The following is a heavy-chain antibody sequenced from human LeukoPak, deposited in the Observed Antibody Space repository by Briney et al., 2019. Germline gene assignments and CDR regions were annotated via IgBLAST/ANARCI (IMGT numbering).Heavy chain of an antibody. J-gene: IGHJ5*02. Sequence: ASVKVSCKASGYTFTSYGISWVRQAPGQGLEWMGWISAYNGNTNYAQKLQGRVTMTTDTSTSTAYMELRSLRSDDTAVYYCARDWGLGIAAAVVRFDPWGQGTLVTVSS. V-gene: IGHV1-18*01. CDR2: ISAYNGNT. CDR3: ARDWGLGIAAAVVRFDP. D-gene: IGHD6-13*01. CDR1: GYTFTSYG.